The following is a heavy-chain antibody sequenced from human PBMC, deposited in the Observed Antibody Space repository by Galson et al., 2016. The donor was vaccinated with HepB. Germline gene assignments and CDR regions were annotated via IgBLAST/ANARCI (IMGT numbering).Heavy chain of an antibody. V-gene: IGHV1-18*04. D-gene: IGHD3-10*01. J-gene: IGHJ5*02. CDR1: GHTFISYS. Sequence: SVKVSCKASGHTFISYSVTWVRQAPGQGLEWMGWLNVYNGNTHYAQNLQGRVTMTTDTSTNTAYMELRSLRSDATAVDYCATYQEGSGRVWFDPWGQGTLVTVSS. CDR2: LNVYNGNT. CDR3: ATYQEGSGRVWFDP.